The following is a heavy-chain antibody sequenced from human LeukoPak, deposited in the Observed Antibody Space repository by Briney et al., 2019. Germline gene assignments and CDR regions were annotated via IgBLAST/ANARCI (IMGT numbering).Heavy chain of an antibody. V-gene: IGHV4-59*08. Sequence: PSETLSLTCTVSGGSISSHYWSWIRQPPGKGLEWIAYTHYSGNTNYNPSLKSRVTISVDTSKNQFSLKLSSVTAADTAMYYCARHDGYCSSTSCRYYYYGMDVWGQGTTVTASS. J-gene: IGHJ6*02. CDR2: THYSGNT. CDR3: ARHDGYCSSTSCRYYYYGMDV. CDR1: GGSISSHY. D-gene: IGHD2-2*03.